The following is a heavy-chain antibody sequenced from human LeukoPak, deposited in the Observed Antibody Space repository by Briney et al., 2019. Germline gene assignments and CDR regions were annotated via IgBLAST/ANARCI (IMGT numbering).Heavy chain of an antibody. CDR1: GFTFSSYS. D-gene: IGHD3-10*01. J-gene: IGHJ3*02. CDR3: ARGDGATPPDVFDI. Sequence: GGSLRLSCAASGFTFSSYSMNWVRQAPGKGLQWVSSISSSSSYIHYADSVKGRFTISRDNAKNSLYLQMNSLRGGDTAVYYCARGDGATPPDVFDIWGQGTMVTVSS. CDR2: ISSSSSYI. V-gene: IGHV3-21*01.